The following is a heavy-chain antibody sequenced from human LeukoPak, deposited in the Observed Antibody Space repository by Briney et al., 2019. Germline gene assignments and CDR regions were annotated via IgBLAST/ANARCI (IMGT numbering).Heavy chain of an antibody. CDR2: NSSSGSTI. CDR1: GFTFSSYE. Sequence: PGGSLRLSCAASGFTFSSYEMNWVRQAPGKGLEWVSYNSSSGSTIYHADSVKGRFTISRDNAKNSLSLQVNSLSAEDTAVYYCARSRSGYYEDYWGQGTLVTVSS. V-gene: IGHV3-48*03. CDR3: ARSRSGYYEDY. D-gene: IGHD3-22*01. J-gene: IGHJ4*02.